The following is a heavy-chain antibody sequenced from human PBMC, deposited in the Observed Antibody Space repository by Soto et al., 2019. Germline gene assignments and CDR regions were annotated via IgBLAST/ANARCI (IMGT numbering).Heavy chain of an antibody. J-gene: IGHJ5*02. D-gene: IGHD5-12*01. CDR1: GFTFNPYA. CDR2: ISGSGRTT. V-gene: IGHV3-23*01. Sequence: GSLRLSCAVSGFTFNPYAMNWVRQAPGKGLEWVSSISGSGRTTYYADAVKGRFTISRDNSKNTLFLQMNSLRSEDTAVYYCAKGVTTIVATGSWFDHWGQGTLVTVSS. CDR3: AKGVTTIVATGSWFDH.